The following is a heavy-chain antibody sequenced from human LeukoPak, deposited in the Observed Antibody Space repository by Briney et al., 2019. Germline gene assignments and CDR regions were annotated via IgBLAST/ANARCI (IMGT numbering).Heavy chain of an antibody. J-gene: IGHJ5*02. CDR3: ARASYYYGSGSYSWFDP. CDR2: IKTDGSQI. CDR1: GFTFSSYW. Sequence: PGGSLRLSCVASGFTFSSYWMTWVRQAPGKGLEWVANIKTDGSQIYYVDSVKGRFTISRDNAKKSLYLQMNSLRAEDTAVYYCARASYYYGSGSYSWFDPWGQGTLVTVSS. D-gene: IGHD3-10*01. V-gene: IGHV3-7*01.